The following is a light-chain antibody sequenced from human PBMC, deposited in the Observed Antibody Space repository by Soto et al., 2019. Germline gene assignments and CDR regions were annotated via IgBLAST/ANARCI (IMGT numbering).Light chain of an antibody. Sequence: EIVLTQSPGTLSLSPGERATLSCRASQSVSNNYLAWYQQKPGQAPRLLIYGASSRATGIPDRFSGSGSGAAFTLTISRLEPEDFAVFYCQQYCSSPRTFGLGTKVEMK. CDR1: QSVSNNY. J-gene: IGKJ1*01. V-gene: IGKV3-20*01. CDR2: GAS. CDR3: QQYCSSPRT.